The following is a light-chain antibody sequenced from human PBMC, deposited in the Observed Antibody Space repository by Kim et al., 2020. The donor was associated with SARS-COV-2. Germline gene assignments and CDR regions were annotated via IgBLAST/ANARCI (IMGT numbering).Light chain of an antibody. Sequence: ASVGGRVTMTCWASQSITTWLAWYQQRPGKAPKLLIYKASTLESGVPSRFSGSGSRTEFTLTITSLQPDDSATYYCQQYNTYSPITFGQGTKLEI. J-gene: IGKJ2*01. CDR1: QSITTW. CDR3: QQYNTYSPIT. CDR2: KAS. V-gene: IGKV1-5*03.